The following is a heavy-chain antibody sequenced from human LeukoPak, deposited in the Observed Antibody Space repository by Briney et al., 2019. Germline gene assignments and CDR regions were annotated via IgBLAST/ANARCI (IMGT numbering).Heavy chain of an antibody. Sequence: GASVKVSCKACGFTFTSSAMQWVRQARGQRLVWIGWIVVGSGNTNYAQKFQERVTITRDMSTSTAYMELSSLRSEDTAVYYCAAILEGLTAVTTAFDYCGQGTLVTVSS. D-gene: IGHD4-17*01. V-gene: IGHV1-58*02. CDR2: IVVGSGNT. J-gene: IGHJ4*02. CDR1: GFTFTSSA. CDR3: AAILEGLTAVTTAFDY.